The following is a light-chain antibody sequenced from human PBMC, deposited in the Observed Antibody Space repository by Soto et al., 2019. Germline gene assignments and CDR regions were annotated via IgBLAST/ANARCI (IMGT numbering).Light chain of an antibody. CDR2: DAS. V-gene: IGKV3-11*01. CDR1: KRVRSY. J-gene: IGKJ1*01. Sequence: TRCPTTLSLSPGTRSTLSCSRSKRVRSYLAWYQQKHGQAPRLLMYDASNRVNGIAARLSGSGAGTAFFIPISSRVHADVAAYYYYQRSNRYPGTFGQGTKVDIK. CDR3: YQRSNRYPGT.